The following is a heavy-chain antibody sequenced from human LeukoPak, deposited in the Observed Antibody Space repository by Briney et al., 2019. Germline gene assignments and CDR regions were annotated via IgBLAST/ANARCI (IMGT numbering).Heavy chain of an antibody. D-gene: IGHD2-2*02. V-gene: IGHV4-4*02. Sequence: SGTLSLTCAVSVGSISSGNWWTWVRQSPGKGLEWIGEIYHNGTHNYNPSLKSRVTISADTFKNHFSLKLTSVTTADTAVYYCATAPILRGEGGEHYKYGMDVWGQGTTVIVSS. CDR2: IYHNGTH. CDR3: ATAPILRGEGGEHYKYGMDV. J-gene: IGHJ6*02. CDR1: VGSISSGNW.